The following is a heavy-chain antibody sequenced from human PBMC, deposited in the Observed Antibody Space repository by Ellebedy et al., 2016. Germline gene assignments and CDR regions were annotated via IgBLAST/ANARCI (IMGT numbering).Heavy chain of an antibody. J-gene: IGHJ4*02. CDR3: AHRLGQGELAP. CDR2: ICWNDDF. CDR1: GFSLNMTGVG. Sequence: SGPTLVXPTQTLTLTCSFSGFSLNMTGVGVGWIRQPPGKALEWLALICWNDDFHYSPSLKSRLTITKDTSRNQVVLTMTNLDPVDTATYYCAHRLGQGELAPWGQGTLVTVSS. V-gene: IGHV2-5*01. D-gene: IGHD1-26*01.